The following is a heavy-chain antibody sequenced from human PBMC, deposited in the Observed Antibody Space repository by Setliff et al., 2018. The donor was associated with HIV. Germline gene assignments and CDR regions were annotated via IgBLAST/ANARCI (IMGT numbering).Heavy chain of an antibody. D-gene: IGHD2-21*02. CDR2: IYTGGSP. CDR3: ARELYGGNSRPFDY. J-gene: IGHJ4*02. CDR1: GGSISSGRYY. V-gene: IGHV4-61*09. Sequence: PSETLSLTCTVSGGSISSGRYYWSWIRQPAGKGLEWIGHIYTGGSPNYNPSLMSRVTISIDTSKDQLSLKLNSVTAADTAVYYCARELYGGNSRPFDYWGQGALVTVSS.